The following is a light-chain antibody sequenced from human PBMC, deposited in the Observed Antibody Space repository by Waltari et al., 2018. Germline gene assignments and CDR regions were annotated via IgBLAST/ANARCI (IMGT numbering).Light chain of an antibody. V-gene: IGKV3-15*01. J-gene: IGKJ1*01. CDR1: QSVSSN. CDR2: GAS. Sequence: EIVITQSPATLSVSPGERATLSCRASQSVSSNLAWYQQKPGQAPRRLSYGASTRATVIPARFSGSGSGTEFTLTISSLQSEDFAVYYCQQYNNWPPWTFGQGTKAEIK. CDR3: QQYNNWPPWT.